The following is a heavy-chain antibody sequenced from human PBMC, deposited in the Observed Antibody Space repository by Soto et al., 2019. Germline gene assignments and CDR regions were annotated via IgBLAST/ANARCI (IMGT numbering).Heavy chain of an antibody. Sequence: SETLSLTCAVSGGSISSNNWWSWVRQPPGKGPEWIGEIYHSGSTNYNPSLKSRVTMSLDKSKNQFSLKLSSVTAADTAVYYCARDSPYYYDNSGSHPFDSWGQGTLVTVSS. J-gene: IGHJ4*02. D-gene: IGHD3-22*01. CDR1: GGSISSNNW. V-gene: IGHV4-4*02. CDR2: IYHSGST. CDR3: ARDSPYYYDNSGSHPFDS.